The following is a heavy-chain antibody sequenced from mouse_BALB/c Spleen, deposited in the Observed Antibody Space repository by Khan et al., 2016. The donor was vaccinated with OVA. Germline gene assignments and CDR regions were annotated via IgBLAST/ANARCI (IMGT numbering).Heavy chain of an antibody. Sequence: VQLKESRPGLVKPSQSLSLTCTVTGYSITSGYGWNWIRQFPGNKLEWMCYISYSGSTNYNPSLKSRISITRDTSKNQFFLQLNSVTTEDTATYYCARTARIKYWGQGTTLTVSS. V-gene: IGHV3-2*02. CDR1: GYSITSGYG. CDR3: ARTARIKY. D-gene: IGHD1-2*01. CDR2: ISYSGST. J-gene: IGHJ2*01.